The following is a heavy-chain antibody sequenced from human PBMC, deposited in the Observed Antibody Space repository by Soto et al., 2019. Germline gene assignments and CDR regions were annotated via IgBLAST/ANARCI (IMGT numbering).Heavy chain of an antibody. CDR2: IYRSGYT. D-gene: IGHD3-10*01. CDR3: ARGKTNYFFDL. Sequence: QLQLQESGSGPVKPSQTLSLTCVVSGGSISRGDFSWTWIRQPPGKGLEWVGYIYRSGYTYYNPSLKSPVSISLDKSKNQCSLNLTSVTAADTAVYYCARGKTNYFFDLWGQGHLVTVSS. V-gene: IGHV4-30-2*01. J-gene: IGHJ4*02. CDR1: GGSISRGDFS.